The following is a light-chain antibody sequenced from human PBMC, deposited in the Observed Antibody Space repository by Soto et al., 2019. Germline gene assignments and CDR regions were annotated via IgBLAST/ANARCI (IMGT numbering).Light chain of an antibody. CDR2: DVQ. CDR1: SSDVGGYNY. Sequence: QSALTQPRSVSGSPGQSVTISCTGTSSDVGGYNYVSWYQQHPGRAPRVMIYDVQTRPSGVPDRFSGSKSGNTASLTISELQDEDEADYYCCSYAGDYTFVFGTGTKLTVL. CDR3: CSYAGDYTFV. J-gene: IGLJ1*01. V-gene: IGLV2-11*01.